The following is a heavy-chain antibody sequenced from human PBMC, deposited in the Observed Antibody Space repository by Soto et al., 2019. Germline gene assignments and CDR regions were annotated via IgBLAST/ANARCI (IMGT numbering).Heavy chain of an antibody. D-gene: IGHD6-19*01. CDR2: IYYTGNT. Sequence: QVQLQESGPGLVKPSETLSLTCTVSGASIFSYYWSWIRQPPGKGLEWIGYIYYTGNTNYHPSLHSRITLXXDXCXXQFSLRLSSVTAADTAVLYCARARRDLDSNGIFDYWGQGTLVTVSS. CDR1: GASIFSYY. V-gene: IGHV4-59*13. CDR3: ARARRDLDSNGIFDY. J-gene: IGHJ4*02.